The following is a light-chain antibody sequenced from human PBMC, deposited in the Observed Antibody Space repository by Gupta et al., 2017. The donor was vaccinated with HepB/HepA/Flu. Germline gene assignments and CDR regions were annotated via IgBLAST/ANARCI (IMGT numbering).Light chain of an antibody. CDR1: QDISSF. Sequence: ALRMTQSPSSFSASTGDRVTITCRASQDISSFLAWYQQKPGKAPNLLIHSASTLEGGVPSRFSDGGSGTDFTFTISSLQSEDFATYYCQQYSTYPFTFGGGTKVEI. CDR2: SAS. CDR3: QQYSTYPFT. V-gene: IGKV1-8*01. J-gene: IGKJ4*01.